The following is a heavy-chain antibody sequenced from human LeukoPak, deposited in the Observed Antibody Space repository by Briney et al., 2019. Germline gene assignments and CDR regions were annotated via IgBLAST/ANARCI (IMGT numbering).Heavy chain of an antibody. CDR3: ARGPSITMVRGGQWYYYMDV. D-gene: IGHD3-10*01. J-gene: IGHJ6*03. V-gene: IGHV1-2*02. CDR1: GYTFTGYY. CDR2: INPNSGGT. Sequence: ASVKVSCKASGYTFTGYYMHWVRQAPGQGLEWMGWINPNSGGTNYAQKFQGRVTMTRDTSISTAYMELSRLRSDDTAVYYCARGPSITMVRGGQWYYYMDVWGKGTTVTISS.